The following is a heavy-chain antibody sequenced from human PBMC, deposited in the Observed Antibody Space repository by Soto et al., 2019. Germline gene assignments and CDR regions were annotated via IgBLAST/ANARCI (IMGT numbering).Heavy chain of an antibody. CDR3: ARSYISSSYWFDP. CDR1: GYTFITYF. D-gene: IGHD6-6*01. J-gene: IGHJ5*02. V-gene: IGHV1-46*03. CDR2: INPSRGTT. Sequence: ASVKVSCTASGYTFITYFMHWVRHAPGQGLEWMGVINPSRGTTTYAQKFQDRVTMTRDTSASTVYMELSSLRSEDTAMYYCARSYISSSYWFDPWGQGTLVTVSS.